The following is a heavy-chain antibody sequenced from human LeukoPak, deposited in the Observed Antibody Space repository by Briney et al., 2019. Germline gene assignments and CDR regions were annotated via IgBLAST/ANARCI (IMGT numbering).Heavy chain of an antibody. CDR1: GFTFSNYA. CDR3: AKSAYYDSSGFYREYYFDY. V-gene: IGHV3-30-3*02. D-gene: IGHD3-22*01. CDR2: ISYDGRNK. Sequence: GGSLRLSCAASGFTFSNYAMHWVRQAPGKGLEWVAVISYDGRNKYYADSVKGRFTISRDNSKNTLSLQMNSLRAEDTAVYYCAKSAYYDSSGFYREYYFDYWGQGTLVTVSS. J-gene: IGHJ4*02.